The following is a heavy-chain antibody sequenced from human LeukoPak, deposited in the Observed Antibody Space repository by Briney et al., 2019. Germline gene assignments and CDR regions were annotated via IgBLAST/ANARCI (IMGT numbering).Heavy chain of an antibody. V-gene: IGHV3-30*03. CDR3: AREVGGYSDKQGYFDY. CDR1: GFTFSSYG. Sequence: GRSLRLSCAASGFTFSSYGMHWVRQAPGKGLEWVAVISYDGSNKYYADSVKGRFTISRDNSKNTLYLQMNSLRAEDTAVYYCAREVGGYSDKQGYFDYWGQGTLVTVSS. J-gene: IGHJ4*02. D-gene: IGHD5-12*01. CDR2: ISYDGSNK.